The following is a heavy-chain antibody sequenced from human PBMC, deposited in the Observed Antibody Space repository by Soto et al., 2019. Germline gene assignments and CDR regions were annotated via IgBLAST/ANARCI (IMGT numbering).Heavy chain of an antibody. CDR1: GYTFTNFD. CDR3: ARPGATFCGGDCYSDY. J-gene: IGHJ4*02. V-gene: IGHV1-8*02. CDR2: MNPNSGDT. D-gene: IGHD2-21*02. Sequence: QVQLVQSGAEVKRPGASVKVSCKASGYTFTNFDLNWVRQAPGQGLEWMGWMNPNSGDTGYAHKFQGRVTMTRDTSINTAYMELSSLKSGDTAVYFCARPGATFCGGDCYSDYWGQGTLVIVSS.